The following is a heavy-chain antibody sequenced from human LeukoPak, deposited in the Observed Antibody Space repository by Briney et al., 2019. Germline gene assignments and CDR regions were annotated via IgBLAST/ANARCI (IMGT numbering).Heavy chain of an antibody. J-gene: IGHJ4*02. V-gene: IGHV1-24*01. CDR1: GFIFTELS. Sequence: ASVKVSCKVSGFIFTELSMHWVRQAPGQGLEWMGGFNPEDGETFYAQKFQGRVNMTEDTSTDTAYMELSSLSYDDTAVYYCATDGAGDYLNHWGQGTLVTVSS. D-gene: IGHD4-17*01. CDR2: FNPEDGET. CDR3: ATDGAGDYLNH.